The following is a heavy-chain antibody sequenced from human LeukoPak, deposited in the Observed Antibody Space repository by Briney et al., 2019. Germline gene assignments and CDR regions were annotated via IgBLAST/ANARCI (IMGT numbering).Heavy chain of an antibody. CDR1: GFIFSNAW. J-gene: IGHJ3*02. V-gene: IGHV3-15*01. Sequence: GGSLRPSCAASGFIFSNAWMSWVGQAPGKGLEWVGRIKSKTDGGTTDYAAPVKGRFTISRDDSKNTLYLQMNSLKTEDTAVYYCTTDLDIVGAFDIWGQGTMVTVSS. CDR3: TTDLDIVGAFDI. CDR2: IKSKTDGGTT. D-gene: IGHD5-12*01.